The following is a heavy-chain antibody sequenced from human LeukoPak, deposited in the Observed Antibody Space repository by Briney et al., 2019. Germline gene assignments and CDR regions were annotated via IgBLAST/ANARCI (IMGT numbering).Heavy chain of an antibody. CDR1: GGPISSYY. D-gene: IGHD6-19*01. J-gene: IGHJ5*02. V-gene: IGHV4-4*07. CDR3: ARWSVGSSGWYSWFDP. Sequence: SETLSLTCTVSGGPISSYYWSWIRQPAGKGLEWIGRIYTSGSTNYNPSLKSRVTMSVDTSKNQFSLKLSSVTAADTAVYYCARWSVGSSGWYSWFDPWGQGTLVTVSS. CDR2: IYTSGST.